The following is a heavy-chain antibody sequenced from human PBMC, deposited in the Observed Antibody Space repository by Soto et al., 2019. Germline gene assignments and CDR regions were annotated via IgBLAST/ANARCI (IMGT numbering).Heavy chain of an antibody. CDR1: GFTFSTFS. V-gene: IGHV3-48*02. CDR3: ARDGATTGHWEF. J-gene: IGHJ4*02. CDR2: ISVSSATI. Sequence: EVQLVESGGGLVQPGGSLRLSCAASGFTFSTFSMNWVRQTPGKGLEWVSYISVSSATIHYADSVKGRFTISRDNAKNSLYLEMTSLRDDDTAVYYCARDGATTGHWEFWGQGVLVSVSA. D-gene: IGHD4-17*01.